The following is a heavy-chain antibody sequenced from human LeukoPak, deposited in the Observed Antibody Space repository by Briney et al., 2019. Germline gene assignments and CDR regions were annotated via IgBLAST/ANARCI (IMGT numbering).Heavy chain of an antibody. J-gene: IGHJ4*02. CDR2: ISSSSSTI. Sequence: PGGSLRLSCTASGFTFSSYSMNWVRKAPGKGLEWVSYISSSSSTIYYADSVKGRFTISRDNAKNSLYLQMNSLRAEDTAVYYCARDQLYSNYGPRNDYWGQGTLVTVSS. V-gene: IGHV3-48*01. CDR3: ARDQLYSNYGPRNDY. CDR1: GFTFSSYS. D-gene: IGHD4-11*01.